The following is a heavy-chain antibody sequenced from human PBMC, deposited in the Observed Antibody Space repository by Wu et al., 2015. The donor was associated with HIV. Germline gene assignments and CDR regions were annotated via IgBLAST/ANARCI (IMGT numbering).Heavy chain of an antibody. D-gene: IGHD1-1*01. CDR1: GYTFTSYG. J-gene: IGHJ4*02. CDR2: ISAYNGNT. CDR3: ATDYITTTNKPGSWTDY. Sequence: QVQLVQSGAEVKKPGASVKVSCKASGYTFTSYGISWVRQAPGQGLEWMGWISAYNGNTNYAQKLQGRVTMTEDTSTDTAYMELSSLRSEDTAVYYCATDYITTTNKPGSWTDYWGQGTLVTVSS. V-gene: IGHV1-18*01.